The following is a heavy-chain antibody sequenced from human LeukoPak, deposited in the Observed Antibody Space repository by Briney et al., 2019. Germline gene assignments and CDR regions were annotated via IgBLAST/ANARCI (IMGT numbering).Heavy chain of an antibody. CDR1: GYTLTELS. CDR2: FDPEDGET. CDR3: ARGPAAISKKNYNWFDP. Sequence: ASVKVSCKVSGYTLTELSMHWVRQAPGKGLEWMGGFDPEDGETIYAQKFQGRVTMTEDTSTDTAYMELSSLRSEDTAVYYCARGPAAISKKNYNWFDPWGQGTLVTVSS. V-gene: IGHV1-24*01. J-gene: IGHJ5*02. D-gene: IGHD2-2*02.